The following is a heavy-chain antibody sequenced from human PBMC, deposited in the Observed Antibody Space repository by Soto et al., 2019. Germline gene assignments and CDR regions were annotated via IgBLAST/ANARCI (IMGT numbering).Heavy chain of an antibody. D-gene: IGHD6-19*01. CDR1: GYTFTSYG. CDR2: IRTYNGET. Sequence: QVQLVQSGPEVKKPGASVKVSCKASGYTFTSYGITWVRQAPGQGLEWMGWIRTYNGETNYAQKFQGRVSMTTDTSTSTAYMELRSLRSDDTAVYYCVRDEDDPTGWQEDFQHWGQGTLVTVSS. J-gene: IGHJ1*01. CDR3: VRDEDDPTGWQEDFQH. V-gene: IGHV1-18*01.